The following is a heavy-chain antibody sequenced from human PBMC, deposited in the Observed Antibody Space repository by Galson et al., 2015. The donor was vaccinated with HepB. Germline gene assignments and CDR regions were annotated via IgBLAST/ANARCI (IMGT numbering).Heavy chain of an antibody. CDR1: GYTFTGYH. CDR3: ARVRASRCSGGSCYSADY. Sequence: SVKVSCKASGYTFTGYHMHWVRQAPGQGLEWMGWINPNSGGTNYAQKFQGRVTMTRDTSINTAYMELSRLRSDDTAVYYCARVRASRCSGGSCYSADYWGQGTLVTVSS. D-gene: IGHD2-15*01. J-gene: IGHJ4*02. CDR2: INPNSGGT. V-gene: IGHV1-2*02.